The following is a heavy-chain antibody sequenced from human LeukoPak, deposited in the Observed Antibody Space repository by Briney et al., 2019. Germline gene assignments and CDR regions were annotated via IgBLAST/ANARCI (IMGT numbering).Heavy chain of an antibody. D-gene: IGHD3-16*02. Sequence: SETLSLTGAVYGGSFGGYYWGWIRQPPGKGLGWIGEINHSGSTNYNPSLKSRVTISVDTSKNQFSLKLSSVTAADTAVYYCARAYYDYVWGSYRQAYYFDYWGQGTLVTVSS. CDR2: INHSGST. V-gene: IGHV4-34*01. CDR3: ARAYYDYVWGSYRQAYYFDY. CDR1: GGSFGGYY. J-gene: IGHJ4*02.